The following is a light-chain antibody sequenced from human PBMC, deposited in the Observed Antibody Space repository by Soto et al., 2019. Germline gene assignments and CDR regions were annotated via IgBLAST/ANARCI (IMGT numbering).Light chain of an antibody. CDR1: QSVLYSSNNKNY. CDR3: QQYYSAPRT. Sequence: IVMTQSPDSLAVSLGERATINCKSSQSVLYSSNNKNYLAWYQQKPGQPPKLLIYWASTRESGVPDRFSGGGSGTDFTLTISSLQAEDVAVYYCQQYYSAPRTFGQGTKVDIK. J-gene: IGKJ1*01. CDR2: WAS. V-gene: IGKV4-1*01.